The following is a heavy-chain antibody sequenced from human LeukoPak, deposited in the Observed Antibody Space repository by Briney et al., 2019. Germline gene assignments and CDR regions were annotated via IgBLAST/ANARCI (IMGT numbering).Heavy chain of an antibody. D-gene: IGHD2-2*01. CDR3: AKSGCSSTSCYGLFSGWFDP. Sequence: GGSLRLSCVVSGLRFRNYGMHWVRQAPGKGLEWVAVIYYDGSNQYYADSVKGRFTVSRDNAKNTLYLQMDSLRTEDTAVYYCAKSGCSSTSCYGLFSGWFDPWGQGTLVTVSS. CDR1: GLRFRNYG. CDR2: IYYDGSNQ. J-gene: IGHJ5*02. V-gene: IGHV3-33*06.